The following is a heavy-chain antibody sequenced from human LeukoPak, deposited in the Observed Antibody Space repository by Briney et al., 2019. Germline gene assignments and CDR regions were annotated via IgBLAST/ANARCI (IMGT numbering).Heavy chain of an antibody. J-gene: IGHJ4*02. CDR2: INPSGGST. CDR3: ARGDIVVVVAATLDY. D-gene: IGHD2-15*01. Sequence: ASVKVSCKASGYTFTSYYMHWVRQAPGQGLEWMGIINPSGGSTSYAQKFQGRVTMTRDMSTSTVYMELSSLRSEDTAVYYCARGDIVVVVAATLDYWGQGTLVTVSS. CDR1: GYTFTSYY. V-gene: IGHV1-46*01.